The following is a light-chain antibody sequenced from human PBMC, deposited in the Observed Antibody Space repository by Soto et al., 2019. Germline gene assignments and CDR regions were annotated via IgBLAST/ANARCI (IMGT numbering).Light chain of an antibody. J-gene: IGKJ2*01. CDR2: KAS. V-gene: IGKV1-5*03. Sequence: DIQMTQSPSTLSASVGGRVTIACRASQSISNWLAWYQKRPGKAPNLLMYKASTLQSGVPSRFSGSGSGTEFTLTISSLQPDDFTTYYCQQYKSYPYTFGQGTKLEIK. CDR3: QQYKSYPYT. CDR1: QSISNW.